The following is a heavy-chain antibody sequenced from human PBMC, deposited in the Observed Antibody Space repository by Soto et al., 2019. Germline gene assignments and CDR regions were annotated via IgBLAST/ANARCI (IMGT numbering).Heavy chain of an antibody. V-gene: IGHV3-33*01. CDR1: VFTFSSYG. CDR3: ARDPGIAAAGNYYGMAA. Sequence: GGSLRLSCAASVFTFSSYGMHWVRQAPGKGLEWVAVIWYDGSNKYYADSVKGRFTISRDNSKNTLYLQMNSLRAEDTAVYYCARDPGIAAAGNYYGMAAWGQGTTVTVSS. CDR2: IWYDGSNK. J-gene: IGHJ6*02. D-gene: IGHD6-13*01.